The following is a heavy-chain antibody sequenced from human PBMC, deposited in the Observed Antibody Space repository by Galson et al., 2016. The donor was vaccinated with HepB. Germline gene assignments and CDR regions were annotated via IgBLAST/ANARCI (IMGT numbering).Heavy chain of an antibody. D-gene: IGHD2-15*01. J-gene: IGHJ6*02. CDR1: GFSLSNYG. V-gene: IGHV3-30*18. CDR3: AKDYCSDTCHLGRWNV. CDR2: VSYGGSKN. Sequence: SLRLSCAASGFSLSNYGMHWVRQAPGKGLEWVAGVSYGGSKNYYVDSVKGRFTISRDNSKNTLYLQMNSLRPEDTAIYYCAKDYCSDTCHLGRWNVWGQGTPVTVSS.